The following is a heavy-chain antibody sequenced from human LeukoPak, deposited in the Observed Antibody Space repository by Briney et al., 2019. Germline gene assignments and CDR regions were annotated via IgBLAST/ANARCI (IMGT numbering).Heavy chain of an antibody. CDR1: EVTFSSYW. V-gene: IGHV3-23*01. CDR2: ITDSGGST. D-gene: IGHD6-25*01. J-gene: IGHJ4*02. CDR3: AKSLAARWVIDY. Sequence: GGSLRLSCTASEVTFSSYWMYWVRQPPGKGLEWVSGITDSGGSTYYAASVKGRFTISRDNSENTLYLQMDTLRAEDTAIYFCAKSLAARWVIDYWGQGTLVTVSS.